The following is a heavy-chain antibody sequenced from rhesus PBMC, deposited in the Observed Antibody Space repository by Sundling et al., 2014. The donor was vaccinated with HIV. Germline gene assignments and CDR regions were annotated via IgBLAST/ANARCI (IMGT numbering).Heavy chain of an antibody. CDR2: IIPLVGIT. D-gene: IGHD3-9*01. J-gene: IGHJ4*01. V-gene: IGHV1-198*02. CDR1: GFTFGSYA. CDR3: ARALSYEDDYGYYYTAYFDY. Sequence: QVQLVQSGAEVKKPGASVKVSCKASGFTFGSYAINWVRQAPGQGLEWMGVIIPLVGITNYAEKFQGRVTITADTSTSTAYMELSSLRSEDTAVYYCARALSYEDDYGYYYTAYFDYWGQGVLVTVSS.